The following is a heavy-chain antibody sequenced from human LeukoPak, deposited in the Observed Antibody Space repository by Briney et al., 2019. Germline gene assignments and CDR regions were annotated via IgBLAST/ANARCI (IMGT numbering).Heavy chain of an antibody. Sequence: GASVNVSCKASGYTFTSYYIHWVRQAPGQGLEWMGIINPSGGSTNYAQDFQGRVTMTRDTSTSTVYMELSSLRSEDTAVYYCARRELAGSTAYFDYWGQGPLVTVSS. CDR3: ARRELAGSTAYFDY. J-gene: IGHJ4*02. CDR2: INPSGGST. V-gene: IGHV1-46*01. CDR1: GYTFTSYY. D-gene: IGHD1-26*01.